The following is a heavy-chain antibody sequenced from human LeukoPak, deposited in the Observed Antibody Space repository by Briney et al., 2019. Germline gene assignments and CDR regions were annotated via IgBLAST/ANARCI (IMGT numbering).Heavy chain of an antibody. J-gene: IGHJ4*02. Sequence: GGSLRLSCAASGFTFSSYAMSWVRQAPGKGLEWVSAISGSGGSTYYADSVKGRFTISRDNSKNTLYLQMNSLRAEDTAVYYCARDLGRCSGGSCYNSGDYWGQGTLVTVSS. CDR3: ARDLGRCSGGSCYNSGDY. V-gene: IGHV3-23*01. CDR2: ISGSGGST. CDR1: GFTFSSYA. D-gene: IGHD2-15*01.